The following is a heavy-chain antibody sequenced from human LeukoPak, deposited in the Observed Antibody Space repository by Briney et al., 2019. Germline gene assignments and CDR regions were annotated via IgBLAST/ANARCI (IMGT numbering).Heavy chain of an antibody. D-gene: IGHD7-27*01. Sequence: SETLSLTCAVYGGSFSGYYWSWIRQPPGNGLEWIGEINHSGSTNYNPSLKSRVTISVDTSKNQFSLKLSSVTAADTAVYYCARGPVGNFDYWGQGTLVTVSS. CDR2: INHSGST. CDR3: ARGPVGNFDY. J-gene: IGHJ4*02. CDR1: GGSFSGYY. V-gene: IGHV4-34*01.